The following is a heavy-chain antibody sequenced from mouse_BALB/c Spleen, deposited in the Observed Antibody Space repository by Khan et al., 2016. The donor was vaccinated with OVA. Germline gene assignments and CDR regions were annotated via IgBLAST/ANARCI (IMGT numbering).Heavy chain of an antibody. D-gene: IGHD1-1*01. CDR2: ISYGGCT. V-gene: IGHV3-2*02. CDR3: ARKNYYGYSMDY. J-gene: IGHJ4*01. Sequence: EVELVESGPGLVKPSQSLSLTCTVTGYSITSDYAWDWIRQFPRNKLEVMGHISYGGCTSYNPTVKSRFSITRDTAKNQFFLQLNSVTTEYTATYYCARKNYYGYSMDYWGQGTSVTVSS. CDR1: GYSITSDYA.